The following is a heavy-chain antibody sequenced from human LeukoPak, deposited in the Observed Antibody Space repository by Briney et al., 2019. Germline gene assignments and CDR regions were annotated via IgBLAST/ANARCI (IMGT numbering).Heavy chain of an antibody. V-gene: IGHV3-33*01. D-gene: IGHD4-17*01. J-gene: IGHJ3*02. CDR3: ARGTYVDMNDAFDI. Sequence: GGSLRLSCAASGFTFSSYGMHWVRQAPRKGLEWVAVIWYDGSNKYYADSVKGRFTISRDNSKNTLYLQMNSLRAEDTAVYYCARGTYVDMNDAFDIWGQGTMVTVSS. CDR2: IWYDGSNK. CDR1: GFTFSSYG.